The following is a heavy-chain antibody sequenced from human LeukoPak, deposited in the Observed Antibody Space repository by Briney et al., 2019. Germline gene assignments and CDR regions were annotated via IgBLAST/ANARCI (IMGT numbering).Heavy chain of an antibody. CDR1: GYTFTSYG. V-gene: IGHV1-69*06. CDR2: IIPIFGTA. D-gene: IGHD6-13*01. J-gene: IGHJ6*03. Sequence: ASVKVSCKASGYTFTSYGISWVRQAPGQGLEWMGGIIPIFGTANYAQKFQGRVTITADKSTSTAYMELSSLRSEDTAVYYCATYGSSPYYYYYMDVWGKGTTVTVSS. CDR3: ATYGSSPYYYYYMDV.